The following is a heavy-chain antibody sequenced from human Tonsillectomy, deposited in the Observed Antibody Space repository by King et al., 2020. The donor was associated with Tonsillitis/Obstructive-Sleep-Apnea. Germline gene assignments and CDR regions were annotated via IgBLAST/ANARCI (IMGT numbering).Heavy chain of an antibody. CDR1: GGSISSGGYY. J-gene: IGHJ4*02. CDR2: IYYSGST. Sequence: VPLQESGPGLVKPSQTLSLTCTVSGGSISSGGYYWSWIRQHPGKGLEWIGYIYYSGSTYYNPSLKSRVTISVDTSKNQFSLKLSSVTAADTAVYYCARTYYDFWSGNKYYFDYWGQGTLVTVSS. CDR3: ARTYYDFWSGNKYYFDY. V-gene: IGHV4-31*03. D-gene: IGHD3-3*01.